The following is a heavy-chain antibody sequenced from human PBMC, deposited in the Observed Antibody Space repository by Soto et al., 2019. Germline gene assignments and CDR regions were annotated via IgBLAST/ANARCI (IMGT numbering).Heavy chain of an antibody. V-gene: IGHV1-8*01. CDR1: GYTFTSYD. J-gene: IGHJ6*02. CDR3: ARASTLVPAAMTPYYYYGMDV. D-gene: IGHD2-2*01. Sequence: QVQLVQSGAEVKKPGASVKVSCKASGYTFTSYDINWVQQATGQGLEWMGWMNPNSGNTGYAQKFQGRVTMTRNTSISTAYMELSSLRSEDTAVYYCARASTLVPAAMTPYYYYGMDVWGQGTTVTVSS. CDR2: MNPNSGNT.